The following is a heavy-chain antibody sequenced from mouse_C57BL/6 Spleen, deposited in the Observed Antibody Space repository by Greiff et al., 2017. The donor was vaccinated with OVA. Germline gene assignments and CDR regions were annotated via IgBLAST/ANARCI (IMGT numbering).Heavy chain of an antibody. J-gene: IGHJ3*01. CDR2: ISYDGSN. D-gene: IGHD1-1*01. V-gene: IGHV3-6*01. Sequence: EVKVEESGPGLVKPSQSLSLTCSVTGYSITGGYYWNWIRQFPGNKLEWMGYISYDGSNNYNPSLKNRISITRDTSKNQFFLKLNSVTTEDTATYYCARDHGGRYPWFAYWGQGTLVTVSA. CDR1: GYSITGGYY. CDR3: ARDHGGRYPWFAY.